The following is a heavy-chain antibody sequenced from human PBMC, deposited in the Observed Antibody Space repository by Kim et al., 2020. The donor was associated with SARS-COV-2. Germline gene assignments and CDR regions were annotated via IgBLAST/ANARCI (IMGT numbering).Heavy chain of an antibody. CDR1: GFTFSSYT. D-gene: IGHD6-19*01. CDR2: ITGGSSYM. V-gene: IGHV3-21*01. CDR3: ARLGGWAVAGPDESYGMDV. J-gene: IGHJ6*02. Sequence: GGSLRLSCAASGFTFSSYTMNWVRQAPGKGLEWVSSITGGSSYMFSADSVKGRFTISRDNARNSLYLQMNSLRAEDTAVYYCARLGGWAVAGPDESYGMDVWGQGTTVTVSS.